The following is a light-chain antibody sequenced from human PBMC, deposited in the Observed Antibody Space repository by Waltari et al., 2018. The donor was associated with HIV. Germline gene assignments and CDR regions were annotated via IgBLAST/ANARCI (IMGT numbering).Light chain of an antibody. V-gene: IGLV3-21*02. CDR1: KIGTKS. CDR3: QVWDNNSEPNVA. J-gene: IGLJ2*01. CDR2: DDS. Sequence: YVLTQAPSLSVAPGQTARITCGGNKIGTKSVHGYQQKPGQAPVLVVYDDSDRPSGIPERFSGSNSRNTATLTISGVEAGDEADYYCQVWDNNSEPNVAFGGGTKLTV.